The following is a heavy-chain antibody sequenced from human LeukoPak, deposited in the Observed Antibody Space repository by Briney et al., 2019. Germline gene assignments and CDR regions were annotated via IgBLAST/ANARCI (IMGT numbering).Heavy chain of an antibody. CDR1: GGSISSSSYY. Sequence: PSETLSLTCTVSGGSISSSSYYWGWVRQPPGRGLEWLGSIYYSGSTYYNPSLKSRVTISVDTSKNQFSLKLSSVTAADTAVYYCASGSDVAAAGPRFDYWGQGTLVTVSS. J-gene: IGHJ4*02. CDR3: ASGSDVAAAGPRFDY. D-gene: IGHD6-13*01. V-gene: IGHV4-39*01. CDR2: IYYSGST.